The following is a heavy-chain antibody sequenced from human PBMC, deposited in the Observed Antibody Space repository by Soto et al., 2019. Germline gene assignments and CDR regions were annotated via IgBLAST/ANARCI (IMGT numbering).Heavy chain of an antibody. Sequence: QMQMVESGGGVVQPGRSLRLSCAASGFSFSSFGMHWVRQAPGKGLEWVALIWFDGSKDYYADYVKGRFTISRDNSKNTVSLQRNSLRAEDTAVYHCARYYGDLLTLELWGQGSLVIVSS. CDR2: IWFDGSKD. CDR3: ARYYGDLLTLEL. CDR1: GFSFSSFG. V-gene: IGHV3-33*01. J-gene: IGHJ4*02. D-gene: IGHD1-7*01.